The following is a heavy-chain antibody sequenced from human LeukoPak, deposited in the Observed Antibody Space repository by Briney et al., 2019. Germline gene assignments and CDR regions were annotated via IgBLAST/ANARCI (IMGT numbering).Heavy chain of an antibody. CDR1: GFTFSSYG. J-gene: IGHJ4*02. Sequence: GGSLRLSCAASGFTFSSYGMHWVRQAPGKGLEWVAFIRYDGSNKYYADSVKGRFTISRDNSKNTLYLQMNSLRPEDTAVYYCAKDQHYYDSSGYSALDYWGQGTLVTVSS. CDR2: IRYDGSNK. D-gene: IGHD3-22*01. CDR3: AKDQHYYDSSGYSALDY. V-gene: IGHV3-30*02.